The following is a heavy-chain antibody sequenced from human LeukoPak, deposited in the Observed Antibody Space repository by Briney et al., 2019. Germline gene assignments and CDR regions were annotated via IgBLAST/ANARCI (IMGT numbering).Heavy chain of an antibody. J-gene: IGHJ6*03. CDR1: GYTFTGYY. CDR3: ARGGTMVRGVIIKFRYYYYMDV. D-gene: IGHD3-10*01. V-gene: IGHV1-2*02. Sequence: GASVKVSCKASGYTFTGYYVHWVRQAPGQGLEWMGWMNPKSGGTNYAQKFEARVTMNRDTSISTAYMELSSLRSEDTAVYYCARGGTMVRGVIIKFRYYYYMDVWGKGTTVTISS. CDR2: MNPKSGGT.